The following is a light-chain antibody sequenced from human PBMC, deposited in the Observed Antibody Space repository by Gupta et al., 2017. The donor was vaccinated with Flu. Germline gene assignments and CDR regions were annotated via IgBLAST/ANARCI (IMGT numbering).Light chain of an antibody. CDR2: DVS. CDR1: SSDIGSYDY. CDR3: SSYSATGALAL. V-gene: IGLV2-14*01. Sequence: QSALTQPASVSGSPGQSINIPCTGTSSDIGSYDYVSWYQQYPGRAPKLMIYDVSNRPSGISGRFSGSKSGNTASLTISGLQAEDEDDYYCSSYSATGALALFGGGTKVTVL. J-gene: IGLJ2*01.